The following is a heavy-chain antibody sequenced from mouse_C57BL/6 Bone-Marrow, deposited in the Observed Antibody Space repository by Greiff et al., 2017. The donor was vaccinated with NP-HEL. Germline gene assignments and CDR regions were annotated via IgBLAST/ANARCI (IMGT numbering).Heavy chain of an antibody. CDR3: ARDEGYGSIDY. Sequence: VQLQQSGPELVKPGASVKISCKASGYSFTGYYMHWVKQSSEKSLEWIGEINPSTGGTSYNQKLKGKATLTVDKSSSTAYMQLKSLTSEDSAVYYCARDEGYGSIDYWGQGTTLTVSS. D-gene: IGHD1-1*01. J-gene: IGHJ2*01. CDR2: INPSTGGT. V-gene: IGHV1-43*01. CDR1: GYSFTGYY.